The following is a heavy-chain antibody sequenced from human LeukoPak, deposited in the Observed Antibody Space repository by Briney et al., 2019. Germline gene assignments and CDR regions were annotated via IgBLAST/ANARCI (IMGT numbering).Heavy chain of an antibody. Sequence: PGRSLRLSCAASGFTFRSYAMHWVRQAPGKGLEWVAVISYDGSNKYYADSVKGRFTISRDNSKNTLYLQMDSLRAEDTAVYYCARAGGSYTFDYWGQGTLVTVSS. CDR1: GFTFRSYA. V-gene: IGHV3-30-3*01. CDR3: ARAGGSYTFDY. D-gene: IGHD1-26*01. CDR2: ISYDGSNK. J-gene: IGHJ4*02.